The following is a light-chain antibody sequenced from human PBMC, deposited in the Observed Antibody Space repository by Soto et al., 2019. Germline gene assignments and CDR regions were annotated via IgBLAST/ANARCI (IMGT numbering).Light chain of an antibody. CDR2: EVS. Sequence: QSVLTQPPSASGSPGQSVTISCTGTSSDIGAYNYVSWYQQHPGKAPKLMIHEVSKRPSGVPDGFSGSKSGNTASLAVSGLQAEDEADYYCSSYAGSNDRWVFGGGTKRTVL. V-gene: IGLV2-8*01. J-gene: IGLJ3*02. CDR1: SSDIGAYNY. CDR3: SSYAGSNDRWV.